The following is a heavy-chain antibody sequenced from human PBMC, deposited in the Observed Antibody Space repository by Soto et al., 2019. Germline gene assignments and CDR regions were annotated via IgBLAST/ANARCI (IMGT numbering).Heavy chain of an antibody. V-gene: IGHV3-23*01. CDR1: GFTFSSYA. J-gene: IGHJ3*02. CDR2: ISGSGGST. CDR3: AKGGLAAAGTSAFDI. Sequence: GESLKISCAASGFTFSSYAMSWVRQAPGKGLEWVSAISGSGGSTYYADSVKGRFTISRDNSKNTLYLQMNSLRAEDTAVYYCAKGGLAAAGTSAFDIWGQGTMVTVSS. D-gene: IGHD6-13*01.